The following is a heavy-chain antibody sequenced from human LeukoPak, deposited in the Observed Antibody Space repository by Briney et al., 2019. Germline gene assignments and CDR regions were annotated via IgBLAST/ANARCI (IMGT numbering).Heavy chain of an antibody. CDR1: GGTFKRYP. J-gene: IGHJ4*02. CDR2: IIPMLGTV. Sequence: GASVKVSCKDSGGTFKRYPVTWVRQAPGQGLEWMGGIIPMLGTVKYAQKFQGRVTLTGDISTSTVYMELRSLTSDDTALYFCARGGGWADGYSPIDFWGQGTLVTVSS. V-gene: IGHV1-69*06. D-gene: IGHD5-24*01. CDR3: ARGGGWADGYSPIDF.